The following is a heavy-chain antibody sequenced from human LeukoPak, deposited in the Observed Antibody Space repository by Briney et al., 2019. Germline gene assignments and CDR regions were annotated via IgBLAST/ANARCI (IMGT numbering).Heavy chain of an antibody. J-gene: IGHJ4*02. CDR3: AKRRQDTVTTGAFDY. Sequence: GGSLRLSCAASGFTFSSYAMSGVRQAPGKGLEWVSAISGSGGSTYYADSVKGRFTISRDNSKNTLYLQMNSLRAEDTAVYYCAKRRQDTVTTGAFDYWGQGTLVTVSS. V-gene: IGHV3-23*01. D-gene: IGHD4-17*01. CDR1: GFTFSSYA. CDR2: ISGSGGST.